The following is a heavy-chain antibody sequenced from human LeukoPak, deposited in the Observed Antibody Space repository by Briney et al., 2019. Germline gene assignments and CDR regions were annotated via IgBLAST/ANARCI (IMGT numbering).Heavy chain of an antibody. V-gene: IGHV1-69*13. Sequence: ASVKVSCKASGGTFSSYAISWVRQAPGQGLEWMGGIIPIFGTANCAQKFQGRVTITADESTSTAYMELSSLRSEDTAVYYCARGVGRQQWLVPFDYWGQGTMVTVSS. CDR2: IIPIFGTA. CDR1: GGTFSSYA. J-gene: IGHJ4*02. CDR3: ARGVGRQQWLVPFDY. D-gene: IGHD6-19*01.